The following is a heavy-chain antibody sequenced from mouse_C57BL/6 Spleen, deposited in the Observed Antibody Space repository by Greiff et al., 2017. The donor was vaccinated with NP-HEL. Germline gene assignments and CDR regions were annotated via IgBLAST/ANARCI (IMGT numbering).Heavy chain of an antibody. CDR1: GFTFSDYY. CDR3: ARGGSNYYAMDY. J-gene: IGHJ4*01. CDR2: INYDGSST. Sequence: EVQLVESEGGLVQPGSSMKLSCTASGFTFSDYYMAWVRQVPEKGLEWVANINYDGSSTYYLDSLKSRFIISRDNAKNILYLQMSSLKSEDTATYYCARGGSNYYAMDYWGQGTSVTVSS. V-gene: IGHV5-16*01.